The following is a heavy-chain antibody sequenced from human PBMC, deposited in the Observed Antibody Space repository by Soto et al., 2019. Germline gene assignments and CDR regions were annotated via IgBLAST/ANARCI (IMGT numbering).Heavy chain of an antibody. CDR1: GFTFSSYA. CDR3: AKFGIGELIVYYFDY. J-gene: IGHJ4*02. V-gene: IGHV3-23*01. CDR2: ISGSGGST. D-gene: IGHD1-26*01. Sequence: GGSLRLSCAASGFTFSSYAMSWVRQAPGKGLEWVSAISGSGGSTYYADSVKGRFTISRDNSKNTLYLQMNSLRAEDTAVYYCAKFGIGELIVYYFDYWGQGTLVTVSS.